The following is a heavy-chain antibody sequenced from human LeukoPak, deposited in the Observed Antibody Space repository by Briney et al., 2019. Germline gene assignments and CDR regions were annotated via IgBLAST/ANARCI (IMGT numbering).Heavy chain of an antibody. D-gene: IGHD1-26*01. CDR1: GFTFSNYW. CDR2: INSDGSST. V-gene: IGHV3-74*01. Sequence: PGGSLRLSCAASGFTFSNYWMHWVRQAPGKGLVWVSRINSDGSSTSYADSVKGRFTISRDNAKNTLYLQMNSLRAEDMAVYYCARVSSGSYFGYYYYYMDVWGKGTTVTFSS. CDR3: ARVSSGSYFGYYYYYMDV. J-gene: IGHJ6*03.